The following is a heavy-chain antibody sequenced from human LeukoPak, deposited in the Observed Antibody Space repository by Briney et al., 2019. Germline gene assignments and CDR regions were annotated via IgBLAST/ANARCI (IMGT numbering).Heavy chain of an antibody. Sequence: EASVKVSCKASGFTFTSSAMQWVRQARGQRLEWIGWIVVGSGNTNYAQKFQERVTITRDMSTSTAYMELSSLRSEDTAVYYCARVADYNGAFDIWGQGTMVTVSS. CDR3: ARVADYNGAFDI. CDR1: GFTFTSSA. V-gene: IGHV1-58*02. D-gene: IGHD4-11*01. J-gene: IGHJ3*02. CDR2: IVVGSGNT.